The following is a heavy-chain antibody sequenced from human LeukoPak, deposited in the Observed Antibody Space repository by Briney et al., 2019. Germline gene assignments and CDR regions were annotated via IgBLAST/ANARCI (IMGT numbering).Heavy chain of an antibody. CDR3: ARDNEDYYDSSGYYSDY. V-gene: IGHV4-39*07. CDR1: GGSVSSGSYY. CDR2: IYYSGST. D-gene: IGHD3-22*01. Sequence: PSETLSLTCTVSGGSVSSGSYYWGWIRQPPGKGLEWIGNIYYSGSTYYNPSLKSRVTISVDTSKNQFSLKLSSVTAADTAVYYCARDNEDYYDSSGYYSDYWGQGTLVTVSS. J-gene: IGHJ4*02.